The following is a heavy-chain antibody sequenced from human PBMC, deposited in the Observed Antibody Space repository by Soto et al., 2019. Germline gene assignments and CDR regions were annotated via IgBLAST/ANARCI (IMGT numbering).Heavy chain of an antibody. CDR3: AIDTRVGELLYRPFDY. CDR2: INPSDGAT. Sequence: QVQLVQSGAEVKKPGASVKVSCKASGNTFTSYYMHWVRQAPGQGLEWMGIINPSDGATSYAQKFQGRVTLTWDTSSRTVYMELSSLRSEDTAVYYCAIDTRVGELLYRPFDYWGQGTLVTVSS. D-gene: IGHD3-10*01. J-gene: IGHJ4*02. CDR1: GNTFTSYY. V-gene: IGHV1-46*01.